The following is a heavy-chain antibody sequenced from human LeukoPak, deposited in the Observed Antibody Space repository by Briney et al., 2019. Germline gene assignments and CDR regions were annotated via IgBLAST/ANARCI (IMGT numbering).Heavy chain of an antibody. V-gene: IGHV3-48*03. Sequence: GGSLRPSCAASGFTFSSYEMNWVRQAPGKGLEWVSYISSSGSTIYYADSVKGRFTISRDNAKNSLYLQMNSLRAEDTAVYYCARDEYYYGSGSFRNGMDVWGQGTTVTVSS. CDR3: ARDEYYYGSGSFRNGMDV. J-gene: IGHJ6*02. CDR2: ISSSGSTI. D-gene: IGHD3-10*01. CDR1: GFTFSSYE.